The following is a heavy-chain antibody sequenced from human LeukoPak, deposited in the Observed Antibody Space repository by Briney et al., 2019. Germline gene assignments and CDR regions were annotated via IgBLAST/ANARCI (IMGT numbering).Heavy chain of an antibody. CDR2: ISYDGSNK. V-gene: IGHV3-30*03. D-gene: IGHD7-27*01. CDR1: GFTFSSYG. CDR3: ARALGNSTGDY. Sequence: AGGSLRLSCAASGFTFSSYGMHWVRQAPGKGLEWVAVISYDGSNKYYADSVKGRFTISRDNSKNSLILQMNSLRGEDTAVYYCARALGNSTGDYWGQGTLVTVSS. J-gene: IGHJ4*02.